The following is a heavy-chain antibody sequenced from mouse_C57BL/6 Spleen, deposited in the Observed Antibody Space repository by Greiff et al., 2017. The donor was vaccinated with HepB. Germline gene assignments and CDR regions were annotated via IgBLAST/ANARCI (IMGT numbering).Heavy chain of an antibody. J-gene: IGHJ4*01. CDR1: GYTFTSYW. CDR2: IDPSDSYT. CDR3: ARFYSSMDY. V-gene: IGHV1-69*01. D-gene: IGHD3-1*01. Sequence: VQLQQPGAELVMPGASVKLSCKASGYTFTSYWMHWVKQRPGQGLEWIGEIDPSDSYTNYNQKFKGKSTLTVDKSSSTAYMQLSSLTSEDSAVYYCARFYSSMDYWGQGTSVTVSS.